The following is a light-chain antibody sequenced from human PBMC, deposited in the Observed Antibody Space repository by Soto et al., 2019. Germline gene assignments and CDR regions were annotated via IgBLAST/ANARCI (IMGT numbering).Light chain of an antibody. CDR3: QQYNTFSSPT. J-gene: IGKJ2*01. CDR2: DAS. V-gene: IGKV1-5*01. Sequence: DTPMTQSPSTLSASVGDTVTITCRASQSINIWLAWYQQKPGKAPNVLIYDASTLESEVPSRFSGGGSGTEFTLTISSLQPDDFATYYCQQYNTFSSPTFGQGTKLEIK. CDR1: QSINIW.